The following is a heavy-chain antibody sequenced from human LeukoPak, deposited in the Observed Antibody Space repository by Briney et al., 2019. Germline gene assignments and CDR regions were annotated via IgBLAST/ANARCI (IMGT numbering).Heavy chain of an antibody. CDR3: AGRIAADGKNTNFDY. J-gene: IGHJ4*02. V-gene: IGHV4-59*08. Sequence: SETLSLTCTVSGGSISSYYWSWIRQPPGEGLEWIGYIYYSGSTNYNPSLKSRVTISVDTSKNHFSLKLSSVTAADTAVYYCAGRIAADGKNTNFDYWGQGTLVTVSS. CDR1: GGSISSYY. D-gene: IGHD6-13*01. CDR2: IYYSGST.